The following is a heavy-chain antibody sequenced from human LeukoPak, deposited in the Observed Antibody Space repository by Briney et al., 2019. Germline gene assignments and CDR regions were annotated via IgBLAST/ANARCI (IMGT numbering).Heavy chain of an antibody. D-gene: IGHD2-15*01. CDR2: INTGKGNT. V-gene: IGHV1-3*04. CDR1: GYTFTDYA. J-gene: IGHJ5*02. Sequence: GASVKVSCKASGYTFTDYAMHWVRQAPGERLEWMGWINTGKGNTKYSQKFQGRVTITMDTSASTAYMELSSLRSEDTAVYYCARDHVVGLAPFVPWGQGTLVTVSS. CDR3: ARDHVVGLAPFVP.